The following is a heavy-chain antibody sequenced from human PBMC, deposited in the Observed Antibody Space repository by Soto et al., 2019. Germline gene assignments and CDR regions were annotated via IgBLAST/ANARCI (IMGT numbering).Heavy chain of an antibody. D-gene: IGHD4-17*01. Sequence: LRLSCAASGFTFDDYAMHWVRQAPGKGLEWVSGISWNSGTIGYVDSVKGRFTISRDNAKNFLYLQMNSLRAEGTALYYCAKDIRFASASVTTLDYWGQGTLVTVSS. CDR2: ISWNSGTI. CDR1: GFTFDDYA. CDR3: AKDIRFASASVTTLDY. V-gene: IGHV3-9*01. J-gene: IGHJ4*02.